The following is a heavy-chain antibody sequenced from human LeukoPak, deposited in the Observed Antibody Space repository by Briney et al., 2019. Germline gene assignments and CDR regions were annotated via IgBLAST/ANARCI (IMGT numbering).Heavy chain of an antibody. CDR3: ARLKDDVTKLDY. CDR2: INQGGSRL. J-gene: IGHJ4*02. V-gene: IGHV3-7*01. Sequence: GGSLRLSCAGSRFTFGRYWMSWGREAPGKGLEWVASINQGGSRLHYLDSVTGRFIVSRDDAQNSLFLQMTRLRVDDTAVYYCARLKDDVTKLDYWGQGTLVSVSS. CDR1: RFTFGRYW. D-gene: IGHD2-8*01.